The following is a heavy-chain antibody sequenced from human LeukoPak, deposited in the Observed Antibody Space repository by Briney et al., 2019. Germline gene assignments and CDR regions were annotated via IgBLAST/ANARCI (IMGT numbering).Heavy chain of an antibody. Sequence: ETLSLTCTVSAASISSYYWSWVRQAPGKGLEWVSTLSGRGDDAFCADSVKGRFTISRDNSKNTLSLQMNSLRAEDTAVYYCAKGGHFSPFDYWGQGTLVTVSS. D-gene: IGHD2/OR15-2a*01. CDR2: LSGRGDDA. J-gene: IGHJ4*02. V-gene: IGHV3-23*01. CDR1: AASISSYY. CDR3: AKGGHFSPFDY.